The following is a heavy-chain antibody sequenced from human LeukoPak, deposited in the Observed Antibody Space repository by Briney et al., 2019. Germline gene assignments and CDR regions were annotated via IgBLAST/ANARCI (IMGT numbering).Heavy chain of an antibody. CDR1: GLTFSDSW. Sequence: GGSLRLSCAASGLTFSDSWMSWVRQAPGKRLEWMANIKQDGSEKYYADSVKGRFTISRDNAKNSLYLQMNSLRAEDTAVYYCARTRRSIAVAPYYFDYWGQGTLVTVSS. V-gene: IGHV3-7*05. CDR2: IKQDGSEK. CDR3: ARTRRSIAVAPYYFDY. D-gene: IGHD6-19*01. J-gene: IGHJ4*02.